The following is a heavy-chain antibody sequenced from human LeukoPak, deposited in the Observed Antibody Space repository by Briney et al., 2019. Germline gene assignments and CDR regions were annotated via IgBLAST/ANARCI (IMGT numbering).Heavy chain of an antibody. Sequence: SETLSLTCTVSGCSISSYYWSWIRQPPGKGLEGIGYIYYSVSTNYNPSLKSRVTISVDTSKNQFSLKLSSVTAADPAVYYCASQAVHYYGSGSYYNEYYFDYWGQGTLVTVSS. CDR3: ASQAVHYYGSGSYYNEYYFDY. V-gene: IGHV4-59*08. J-gene: IGHJ4*02. D-gene: IGHD3-10*01. CDR2: IYYSVST. CDR1: GCSISSYY.